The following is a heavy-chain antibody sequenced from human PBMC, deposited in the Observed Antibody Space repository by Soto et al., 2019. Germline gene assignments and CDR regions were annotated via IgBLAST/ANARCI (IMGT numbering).Heavy chain of an antibody. Sequence: GGSLRLSCAASGFTFSSYAMSWVRQAPGKGLEWVSAISGSGGSTYYADSVKGRFTISRDNSKNTLYLQMNSLRAEDTAVYYCANSYSSGWYFRVEAFDIWGQGTMVTVSS. CDR2: ISGSGGST. D-gene: IGHD6-19*01. CDR3: ANSYSSGWYFRVEAFDI. J-gene: IGHJ3*02. CDR1: GFTFSSYA. V-gene: IGHV3-23*01.